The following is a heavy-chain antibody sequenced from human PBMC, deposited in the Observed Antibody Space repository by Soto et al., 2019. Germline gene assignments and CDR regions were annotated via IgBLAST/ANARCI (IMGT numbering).Heavy chain of an antibody. V-gene: IGHV5-10-1*01. CDR2: IDPSDSYT. D-gene: IGHD2-2*01. J-gene: IGHJ6*02. Sequence: GVSLKISCKGSGYSFTSYWISWVRQMPGKGLEWMGRIDPSDSYTNYSPSFQGHVTISADKSISTAYLQWSSLKASDTAMYYCARHEPTVVVPAAIGYYYYGMDVWGQGTTVTVSS. CDR3: ARHEPTVVVPAAIGYYYYGMDV. CDR1: GYSFTSYW.